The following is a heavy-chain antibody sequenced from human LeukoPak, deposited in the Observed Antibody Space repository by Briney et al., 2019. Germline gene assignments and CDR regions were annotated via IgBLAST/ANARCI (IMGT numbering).Heavy chain of an antibody. CDR2: INPSGGST. CDR1: GYTFTSYY. J-gene: IGHJ4*02. V-gene: IGHV1-46*01. Sequence: ASVKVSCKASGYTFTSYYMHWVRQAPGQGLEWMGLINPSGGSTSYAQKFQGRVTMTRDTSTSTVYMELSSLRSEDTAVYYCARRYCSGGSCYSAFDYWAREPWSPSPQ. D-gene: IGHD2-15*01. CDR3: ARRYCSGGSCYSAFDY.